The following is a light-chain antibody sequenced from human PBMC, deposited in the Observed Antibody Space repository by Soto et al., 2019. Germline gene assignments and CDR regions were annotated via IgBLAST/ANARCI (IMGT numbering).Light chain of an antibody. J-gene: IGLJ3*02. Sequence: QSVLTQPPSVSGAPGQRVTISCTGSSSNIGAGYDVHWYQQLPGTAPKLLIHGNSNRPSGIPHRFSGSKSGTSASLAITGLQAEDEADYYCQSYDSSLSAWVFGGGTKLTVL. V-gene: IGLV1-40*01. CDR2: GNS. CDR1: SSNIGAGYD. CDR3: QSYDSSLSAWV.